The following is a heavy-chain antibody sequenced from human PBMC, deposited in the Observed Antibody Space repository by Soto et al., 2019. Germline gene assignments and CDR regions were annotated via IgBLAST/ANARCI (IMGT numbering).Heavy chain of an antibody. CDR2: ISGSGGST. CDR1: GFTFSSYA. CDR3: AKDPIGYSSGWYDY. V-gene: IGHV3-23*01. D-gene: IGHD6-19*01. Sequence: GGSLRLSCAASGFTFSSYAMSWVRQAPGKGLEWVSAISGSGGSTYYADSVKGRFTISRDNSKNTLYLQMNSLRAEDTAVYYCAKDPIGYSSGWYDYWGQGTLVTVSS. J-gene: IGHJ4*02.